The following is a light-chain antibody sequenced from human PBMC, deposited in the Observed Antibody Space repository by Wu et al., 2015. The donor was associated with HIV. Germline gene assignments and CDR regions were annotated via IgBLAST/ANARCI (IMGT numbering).Light chain of an antibody. J-gene: IGKJ2*01. CDR3: QQYYNWPLYT. V-gene: IGKV3-15*01. Sequence: EVVMTQSPATLSVSPGERATLSCRASQSVSSNLVWYQQRPGQAPRLLIYGASTRATDVPARFSGSGSGTEFTLTISNMQSEDFAIYYCQQYYNWPLYTFGQGTKLEIK. CDR1: QSVSSN. CDR2: GAS.